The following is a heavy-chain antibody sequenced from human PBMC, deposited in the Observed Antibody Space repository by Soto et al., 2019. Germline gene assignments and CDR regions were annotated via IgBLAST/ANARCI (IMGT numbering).Heavy chain of an antibody. Sequence: SGPTLVNPTQTLTLTCTFSGFSLSTSGVGVGWIRQPPGKALEWLALIYWNDDKRYSPSLKSRLTITKDTSKNQVVLTMTNMDPVDTATYYCAHADIVVVVAASNWFDPWGQGTLVTVSS. V-gene: IGHV2-5*01. CDR3: AHADIVVVVAASNWFDP. CDR2: IYWNDDK. CDR1: GFSLSTSGVG. D-gene: IGHD2-15*01. J-gene: IGHJ5*02.